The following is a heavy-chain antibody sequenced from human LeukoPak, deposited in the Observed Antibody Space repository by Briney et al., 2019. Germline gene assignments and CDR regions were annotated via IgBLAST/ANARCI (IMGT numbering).Heavy chain of an antibody. D-gene: IGHD3-10*01. CDR3: AREVFYYADC. Sequence: TLSLTCTVSGGSINSDTYYWSWIRQPAGKGLEWIGRIYTSGSTSYNPSLESRVTISVDTSNNQFSLKLSSVTAADTAVYYCAREVFYYADCWGQGTLVTVSS. CDR1: GGSINSDTYY. CDR2: IYTSGST. V-gene: IGHV4-61*02. J-gene: IGHJ4*02.